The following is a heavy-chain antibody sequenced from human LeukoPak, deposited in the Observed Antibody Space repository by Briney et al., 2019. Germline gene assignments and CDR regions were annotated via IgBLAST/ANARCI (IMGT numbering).Heavy chain of an antibody. CDR2: ISAYNGNT. J-gene: IGHJ6*03. CDR1: GYTFTSYG. Sequence: ASVNVSCKASGYTFTSYGISWVRQAPGQGLEWMGWISAYNGNTNYAQKLQGRVTMPTDTSTNTSYMELRSLRSDDPAVYYCARDSPDVLMVYSTYYMDVWGKGTTVTVSS. D-gene: IGHD2-8*01. V-gene: IGHV1-18*01. CDR3: ARDSPDVLMVYSTYYMDV.